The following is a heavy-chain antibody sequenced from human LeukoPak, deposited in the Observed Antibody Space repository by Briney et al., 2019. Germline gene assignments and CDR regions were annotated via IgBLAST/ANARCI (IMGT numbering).Heavy chain of an antibody. CDR2: ISGSGGST. CDR1: GFTFSSYG. CDR3: AKDGYYYDSSGYYNWFDP. V-gene: IGHV3-23*01. Sequence: GGSLRLSCAASGFTFSSYGMSWVRQAPGKGLEWVSAISGSGGSTYYADSVKGRFTISRDNSKNTLYLQMNSLRAEDTAVYYCAKDGYYYDSSGYYNWFDPWGQGTLVTVSS. D-gene: IGHD3-22*01. J-gene: IGHJ5*02.